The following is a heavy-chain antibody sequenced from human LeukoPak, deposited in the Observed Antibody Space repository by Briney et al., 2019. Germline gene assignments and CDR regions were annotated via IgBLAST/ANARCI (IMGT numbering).Heavy chain of an antibody. V-gene: IGHV6-1*01. D-gene: IGHD7-27*01. CDR1: GDSVSSNSAA. CDR2: TYYRSKWYN. CDR3: SKKLTGFDC. Sequence: SLTLSLTCAISGDSVSSNSAAWNWIRQSPSRGLEWLGRTYYRSKWYNEYAISVKSPITINADTSKNQFSLQLNSVTPEDTAVYYCSKKLTGFDCWDQGTLVTVSS. J-gene: IGHJ4*02.